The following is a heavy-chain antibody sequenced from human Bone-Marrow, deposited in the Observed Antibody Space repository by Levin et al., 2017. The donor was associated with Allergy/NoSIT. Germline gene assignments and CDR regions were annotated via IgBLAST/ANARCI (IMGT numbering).Heavy chain of an antibody. CDR1: GFTFNSYA. Sequence: ETLSLTCAASGFTFNSYAMGWVRQAPGKGLEWVSAISNGAATTYYADSVKGRFTISRDNSKGTLYLQMNSLRAEDTAVYYCAKHSTSAWPNIFDYWGRGTLVTVSS. CDR2: ISNGAATT. CDR3: AKHSTSAWPNIFDY. D-gene: IGHD6-19*01. J-gene: IGHJ4*02. V-gene: IGHV3-23*01.